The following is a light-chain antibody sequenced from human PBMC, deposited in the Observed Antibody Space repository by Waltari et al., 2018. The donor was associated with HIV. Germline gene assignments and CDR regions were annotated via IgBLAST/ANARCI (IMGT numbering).Light chain of an antibody. V-gene: IGLV3-27*01. CDR2: KDS. CDR3: YSAADNSGL. CDR1: LLAKKY. J-gene: IGLJ3*02. Sequence: SYELTQPSSVSVSPGQTARITCSGDLLAKKYVRWFQQKPGQALVLVMYKDSERPSGIPARFSGSSSGTTVSLTIGGAQVDDEADYYCYSAADNSGLFGGGTKLTVL.